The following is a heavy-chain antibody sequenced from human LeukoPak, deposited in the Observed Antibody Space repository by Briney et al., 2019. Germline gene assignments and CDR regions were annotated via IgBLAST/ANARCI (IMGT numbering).Heavy chain of an antibody. CDR3: ARDDHWGYAFDI. D-gene: IGHD3-16*01. CDR1: GFTFSSYA. V-gene: IGHV3-48*01. J-gene: IGHJ3*02. Sequence: GGSLRLSCAASGFTFSSYAMSWVRQAPGKGLEWVSYYADSVKGRFTISRDNAKNSLYLQMNSLRAEDTAVYYCARDDHWGYAFDIWGQGTMVTVSS.